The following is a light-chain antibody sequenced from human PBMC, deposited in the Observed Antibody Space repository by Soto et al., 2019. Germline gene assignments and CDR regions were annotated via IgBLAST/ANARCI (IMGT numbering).Light chain of an antibody. V-gene: IGLV2-14*03. Sequence: QSVLTQPASVSGSPGQSITISCAGTSSDVGGYNYVSWYQHHPGKVPQLMIYDVSNRPSGVSNRFSGSKSGNTASLTISGLQPEDGADYYCYSYTTSNTYVFGTGTKVTVL. J-gene: IGLJ1*01. CDR1: SSDVGGYNY. CDR2: DVS. CDR3: YSYTTSNTYV.